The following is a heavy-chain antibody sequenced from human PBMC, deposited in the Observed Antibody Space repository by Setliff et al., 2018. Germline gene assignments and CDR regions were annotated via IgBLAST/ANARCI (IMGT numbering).Heavy chain of an antibody. CDR3: ARDGNNWNDLDY. V-gene: IGHV3-21*01. CDR1: GYSISSGSS. J-gene: IGHJ4*01. Sequence: ETLSLTCTVYGYSISSGSSWGWIRQPPGKGLEWVSSISRSSPYIHYADSVKGRFTISRDNAKNSLYLQMNSLRVEDTALYYCARDGNNWNDLDYWGHGTLVTVSS. CDR2: ISRSSPYI. D-gene: IGHD1-20*01.